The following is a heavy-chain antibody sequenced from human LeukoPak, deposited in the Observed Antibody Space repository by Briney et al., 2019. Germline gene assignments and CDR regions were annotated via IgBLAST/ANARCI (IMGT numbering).Heavy chain of an antibody. CDR1: GFTFSSYG. Sequence: GGSLRLSCAASGFTFSSYGMSWVRQAPGKGLEWVSAISGSGGSTYYADSVKGRFTLSRDNSKNTLYLQMNSLRAEDTAVYYCAKARFGELLKADYWGQGTLVTVSS. CDR2: ISGSGGST. J-gene: IGHJ4*02. CDR3: AKARFGELLKADY. V-gene: IGHV3-23*01. D-gene: IGHD3-10*02.